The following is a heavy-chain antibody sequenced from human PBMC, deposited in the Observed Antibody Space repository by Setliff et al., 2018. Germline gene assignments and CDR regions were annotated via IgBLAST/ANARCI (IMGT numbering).Heavy chain of an antibody. CDR2: ISAYNGNT. J-gene: IGHJ5*02. CDR3: ARVLVGAKDPGANWFDP. D-gene: IGHD1-26*01. Sequence: ASVKVSCKASGYTFTSYGISWVRQAPGQGLEWMGWISAYNGNTNYAQKLQGRVTMTTDTSTSTAYMELRSLRSDDTAVYYCARVLVGAKDPGANWFDPWGQGTLVTVSS. CDR1: GYTFTSYG. V-gene: IGHV1-18*01.